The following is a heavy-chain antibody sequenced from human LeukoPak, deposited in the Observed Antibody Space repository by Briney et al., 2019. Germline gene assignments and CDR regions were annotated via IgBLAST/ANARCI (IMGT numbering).Heavy chain of an antibody. J-gene: IGHJ3*02. Sequence: ASVKVSCKASGYTFTSYGISWVRQAPGQGLEWMGWISAYNGNTNYAQKLQGRVTMTTDTSTSTAYMELNSLRAGDTAVYYCARAARYYGSSGAHAFDIWGQGTMVTVS. D-gene: IGHD3-22*01. CDR1: GYTFTSYG. CDR2: ISAYNGNT. CDR3: ARAARYYGSSGAHAFDI. V-gene: IGHV1-18*01.